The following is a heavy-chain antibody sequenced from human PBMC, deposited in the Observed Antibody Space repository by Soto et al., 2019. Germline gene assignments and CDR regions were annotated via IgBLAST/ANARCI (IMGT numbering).Heavy chain of an antibody. J-gene: IGHJ6*03. CDR2: INGGNGDT. V-gene: IGHV1-3*01. D-gene: IGHD4-17*01. Sequence: QVQLVQSGAEVKRPGASVKVSCKASGYIFATYAMHWVRQAPGQRLEWLGWINGGNGDTRYSQMFQGRVSLTRDTAASTAYMELSSLRFEDTAVYYCARGGWAHGDYVYYYHYVDVWGKGTTVTVS. CDR1: GYIFATYA. CDR3: ARGGWAHGDYVYYYHYVDV.